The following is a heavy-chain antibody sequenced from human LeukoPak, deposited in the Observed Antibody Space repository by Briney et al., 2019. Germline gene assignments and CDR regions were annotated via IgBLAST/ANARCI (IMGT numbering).Heavy chain of an antibody. CDR1: GGSISSYY. J-gene: IGHJ6*04. V-gene: IGHV4-59*01. CDR2: IYYSGST. CDR3: ARDKGTTVTNYGMDV. Sequence: SGTLSLTCTVSGGSISSYYWSWIRQSPGKGLEWIGYIYYSGSTNYNPSLKSRVTISVDTSKNQFSLKLSSVTAADTAVYYCARDKGTTVTNYGMDVWGKGTTVTVSS. D-gene: IGHD4-17*01.